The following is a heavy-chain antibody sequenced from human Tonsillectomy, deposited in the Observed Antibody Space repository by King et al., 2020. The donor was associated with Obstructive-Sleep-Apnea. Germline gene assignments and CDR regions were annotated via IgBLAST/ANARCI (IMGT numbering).Heavy chain of an antibody. CDR2: IYHSGST. V-gene: IGHV4-38-2*02. J-gene: IGHJ6*02. Sequence: QLQESGPGLVKPSETLSLTCTVSGYSISSGYYWGWIRQPPGKGLEWIGSIYHSGSTYYNPSLMSRVTISVDTSKNQFSLKLSSVTAADTAVYYCARGSRGFYYYYYGMDVWGQGTTVTVSS. CDR1: GYSISSGYY. CDR3: ARGSRGFYYYYYGMDV.